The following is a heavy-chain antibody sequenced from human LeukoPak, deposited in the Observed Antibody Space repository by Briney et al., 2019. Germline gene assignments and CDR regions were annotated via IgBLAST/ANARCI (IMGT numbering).Heavy chain of an antibody. CDR2: IYYRGST. Sequence: PSDTLSLTCTLSGGSISRRSYYWAWIRQPPGKGLDWIGTIYYRGSTYYNPSLKSRITISVVTSKHQFSLKLSSVTAADTAVYYCARHLAIYDSGGYYYERGRYYFDFWGQGALVTVSS. V-gene: IGHV4-39*01. J-gene: IGHJ4*02. CDR1: GGSISRRSYY. CDR3: ARHLAIYDSGGYYYERGRYYFDF. D-gene: IGHD3-22*01.